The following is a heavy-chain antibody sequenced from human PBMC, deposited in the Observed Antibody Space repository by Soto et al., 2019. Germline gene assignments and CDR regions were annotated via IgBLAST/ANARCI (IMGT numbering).Heavy chain of an antibody. D-gene: IGHD3-22*01. CDR2: IWYDGSNK. CDR3: ARDYDSSGYARYYFDY. CDR1: GFTFSSYG. V-gene: IGHV3-33*01. Sequence: QVQLVESGGGVVQPGRSLRLSCAASGFTFSSYGMHWVRQAPGKGLEWVAVIWYDGSNKYYADSVKGRFTISRDNSKNTLYMQRNSLSAEGTAVYYWARDYDSSGYARYYFDYWGQGTLVTFSS. J-gene: IGHJ4*02.